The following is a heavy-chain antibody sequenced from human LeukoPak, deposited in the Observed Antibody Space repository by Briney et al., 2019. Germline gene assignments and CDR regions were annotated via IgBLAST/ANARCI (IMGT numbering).Heavy chain of an antibody. Sequence: GGSLRLSCEASGLTFNKYWMTWVRQAPGKGLEWVANIKQGGSEKSYVVSVKGRFTISRDNAKNSLSLRMNSLNAEDTAVYYCATGYSSGWYFYFQHWGQGSLVSVSS. D-gene: IGHD6-19*01. CDR1: GLTFNKYW. J-gene: IGHJ1*01. CDR2: IKQGGSEK. CDR3: ATGYSSGWYFYFQH. V-gene: IGHV3-7*01.